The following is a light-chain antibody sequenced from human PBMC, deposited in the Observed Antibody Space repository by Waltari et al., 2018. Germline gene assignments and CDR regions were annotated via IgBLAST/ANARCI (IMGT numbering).Light chain of an antibody. V-gene: IGKV1-8*01. CDR1: QGISSY. Sequence: AIRMTQSPSSLSASTGDRVTITCRASQGISSYLAWYQQKTGNAPKLLIYAASTLQSGVPSRFSGSGSGTDFTLTISCLQSEDFATYYCQQYYSYPFTFGPGTKVDIK. CDR2: AAS. J-gene: IGKJ3*01. CDR3: QQYYSYPFT.